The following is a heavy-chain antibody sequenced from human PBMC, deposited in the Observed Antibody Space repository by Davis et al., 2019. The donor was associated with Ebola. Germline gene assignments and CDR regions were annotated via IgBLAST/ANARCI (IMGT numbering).Heavy chain of an antibody. CDR2: IIPIFGTA. J-gene: IGHJ4*02. CDR1: RGTFSSYA. CDR3: ARDSYCSGGSCYTQTDY. Sequence: SVKVSCKASRGTFSSYAISWVRQAPGQGLEWMGGIIPIFGTANYAQKFQGRVTITADESTSTAYMELSSLRSEDTAVYYCARDSYCSGGSCYTQTDYWGQGTLVTVSS. V-gene: IGHV1-69*13. D-gene: IGHD2-15*01.